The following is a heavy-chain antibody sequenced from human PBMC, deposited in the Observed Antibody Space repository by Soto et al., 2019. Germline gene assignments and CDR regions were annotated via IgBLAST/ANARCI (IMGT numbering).Heavy chain of an antibody. CDR2: INPDNGVP. CDR1: GYTFTGYY. J-gene: IGHJ4*02. CDR3: ARTDYLFSPLTYYLDY. D-gene: IGHD5-12*01. V-gene: IGHV1-2*02. Sequence: ASVKVSCKASGYTFTGYYVDWARQAPGQGLEWMGWINPDNGVPNYAQKFKGRVTLSRDTPLNTAYMELSRLTYDDTAMYYCARTDYLFSPLTYYLDYWGQGTLVTVSS.